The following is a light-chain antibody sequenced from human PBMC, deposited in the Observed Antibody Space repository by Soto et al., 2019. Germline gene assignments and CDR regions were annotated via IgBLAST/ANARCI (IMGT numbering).Light chain of an antibody. Sequence: QSALTQPASVSGSPGQSITISCTGTSSDVGGYNYVSWYQQHPGKAPKLVIYDVSNRPSGVSNRFSGSKSGNTASLTISGLQAEDEADYYCNSYTSSSTYVFGTGTMVTVL. CDR2: DVS. CDR1: SSDVGGYNY. CDR3: NSYTSSSTYV. J-gene: IGLJ1*01. V-gene: IGLV2-14*01.